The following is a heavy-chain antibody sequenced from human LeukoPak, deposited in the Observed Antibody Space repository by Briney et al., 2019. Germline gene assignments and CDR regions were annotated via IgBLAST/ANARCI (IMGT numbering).Heavy chain of an antibody. CDR1: GGSVSSGSYY. V-gene: IGHV4-61*01. J-gene: IGHJ3*02. CDR2: IYYSGST. Sequence: SETLSLTCTVSGGSVSSGSYYWSWIRQPPGTGLEWIGYIYYSGSTNYNPSLKSRVTISVDTSKNQFSLKLSSVTAADTAVYYCARAWDAFDIWGQGTMVTVSS. CDR3: ARAWDAFDI.